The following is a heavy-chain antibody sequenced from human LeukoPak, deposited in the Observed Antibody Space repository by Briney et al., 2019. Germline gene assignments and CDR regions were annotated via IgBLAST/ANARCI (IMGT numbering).Heavy chain of an antibody. CDR3: TTFYHEYSPY. J-gene: IGHJ4*02. D-gene: IGHD2/OR15-2a*01. CDR1: GFSFMNAW. Sequence: PGGSLRLSCAASGFSFMNAWMIWVRQAPGKGLEWVGRIKSNADGGTPDYAAPARGRFTISRDDSKNTLYLQMNSLKTEDTAGYYCTTFYHEYSPYWGRGTLVTVSS. CDR2: IKSNADGGTP. V-gene: IGHV3-15*01.